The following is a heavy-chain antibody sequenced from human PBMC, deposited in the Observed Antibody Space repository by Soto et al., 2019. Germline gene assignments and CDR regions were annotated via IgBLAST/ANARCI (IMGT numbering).Heavy chain of an antibody. D-gene: IGHD1-7*01. CDR3: AREGLHNWNYGNGWSYYYYMDV. J-gene: IGHJ6*03. CDR1: GYTFTGYY. CDR2: INPNSGGT. V-gene: IGHV1-2*04. Sequence: ASVKVSCKASGYTFTGYYMHWVRQAPGQGLEWMGWINPNSGGTNYAQKFQGWVTMTRDTSISTAYMELSRLRSDDTAVYYCAREGLHNWNYGNGWSYYYYMDVWGKGTTVTVSS.